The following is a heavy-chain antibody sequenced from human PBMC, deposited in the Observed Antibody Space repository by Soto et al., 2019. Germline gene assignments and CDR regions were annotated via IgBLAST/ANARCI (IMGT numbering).Heavy chain of an antibody. CDR3: ARVKVIYDYIWGSYRYLSGPPVISKYFFDY. J-gene: IGHJ4*02. V-gene: IGHV4-59*01. CDR1: GGSISSYY. Sequence: SETLSLTCTVSGGSISSYYWSWIRQPPGKGLEWIGYIYYSGSTNYNPSLKSRVTISVDTSKNQFSLKLSSVTAADTAVYYCARVKVIYDYIWGSYRYLSGPPVISKYFFDYWGQGTLVTVSS. CDR2: IYYSGST. D-gene: IGHD3-16*02.